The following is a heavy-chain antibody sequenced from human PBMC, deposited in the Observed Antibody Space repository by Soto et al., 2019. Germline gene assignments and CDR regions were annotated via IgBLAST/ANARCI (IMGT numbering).Heavy chain of an antibody. V-gene: IGHV4-30-4*01. CDR3: ARDVTYYYDSSGYQRWFDP. Sequence: SETLSRTCTVSGGSISSGDYYWIWIRQPPGKVLEWIGYIYYSGSTYYNPSLKSRVTISVDTSKNQFSLKLSSVTAADTAVYYCARDVTYYYDSSGYQRWFDPWGQGTLVTVSS. J-gene: IGHJ5*02. CDR2: IYYSGST. CDR1: GGSISSGDYY. D-gene: IGHD3-22*01.